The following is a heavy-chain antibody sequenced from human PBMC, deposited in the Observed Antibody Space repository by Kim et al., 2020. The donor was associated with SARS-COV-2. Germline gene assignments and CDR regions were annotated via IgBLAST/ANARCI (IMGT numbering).Heavy chain of an antibody. D-gene: IGHD3-22*01. CDR1: GGSISSYY. CDR3: ARASDYDTSGYLYWYFDL. J-gene: IGHJ2*01. V-gene: IGHV4-59*13. CDR2: IYYSGST. Sequence: SETLSLTCTVSGGSISSYYWSWIRQPPGKGLEWIGYIYYSGSTNYNPSLKSRVTISVDTSKNQFSLKLSSVTAADTAVYYCARASDYDTSGYLYWYFDLWGRGTLVTVSS.